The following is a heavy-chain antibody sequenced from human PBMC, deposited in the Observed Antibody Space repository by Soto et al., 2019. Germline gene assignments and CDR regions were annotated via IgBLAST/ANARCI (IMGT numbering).Heavy chain of an antibody. CDR1: GYTFARHH. D-gene: IGHD4-4*01. J-gene: IGHJ6*02. V-gene: IGHV1-46*01. CDR3: ANMPFSKYQQLTAPDEETVGV. Sequence: GASVKVSCKASGYTFARHHIHWVRQAPGQGLEWMGIINPSGFTTSRAQKFQGRLNVTRDTSAGTVYMELSSLRADDTAVYYCANMPFSKYQQLTAPDEETVGVWGQGATVTVSS. CDR2: INPSGFTT.